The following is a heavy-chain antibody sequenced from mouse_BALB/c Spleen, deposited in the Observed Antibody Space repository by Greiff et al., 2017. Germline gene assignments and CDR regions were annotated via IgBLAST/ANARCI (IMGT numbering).Heavy chain of an antibody. CDR3: TRGEYGNYGDYAMDY. V-gene: IGHV6-6*02. D-gene: IGHD2-10*02. Sequence: DVQLVESGGGLVQPGGSMKLSCVASGFTFSNYWMNWVRQSPEKGLEWVAEIRLKSNNYATHYAESVKGRFTISRDDSKSSVYLQMNNLRAEDTGIYYCTRGEYGNYGDYAMDYWGQGTSVTVSS. CDR1: GFTFSNYW. J-gene: IGHJ4*01. CDR2: IRLKSNNYAT.